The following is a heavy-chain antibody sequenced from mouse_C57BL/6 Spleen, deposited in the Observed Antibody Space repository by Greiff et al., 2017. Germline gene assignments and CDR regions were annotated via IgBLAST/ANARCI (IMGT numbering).Heavy chain of an antibody. CDR2: IDPSDSYT. V-gene: IGHV1-50*01. D-gene: IGHD1-1*01. J-gene: IGHJ4*01. Sequence: QVQLQQPGAELVKPGASVKLSCKASGYTFTSYWMQWVKQRPGQGLEWIGEIDPSDSYTNYNQKFKGQATLTVDTSSSTAYMQLSSLTSDDSAVYYCARGGYYYGSSLYYYAMDYWGQGTSVTVSS. CDR1: GYTFTSYW. CDR3: ARGGYYYGSSLYYYAMDY.